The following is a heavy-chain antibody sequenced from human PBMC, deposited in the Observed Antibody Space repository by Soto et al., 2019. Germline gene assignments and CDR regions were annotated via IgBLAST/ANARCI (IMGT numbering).Heavy chain of an antibody. D-gene: IGHD4-17*01. CDR2: MNPNSGNT. Sequence: GASMKVSCKASGYTFTRYDINRVRPATGQGLEWMGWMNPNSGNTGYAQKFQGRVTMTRNTSISTAYMELSSLRSEDTAVYYCARGTMVTTLDAFDIWGQGTMVTVSS. CDR1: GYTFTRYD. J-gene: IGHJ3*02. CDR3: ARGTMVTTLDAFDI. V-gene: IGHV1-8*01.